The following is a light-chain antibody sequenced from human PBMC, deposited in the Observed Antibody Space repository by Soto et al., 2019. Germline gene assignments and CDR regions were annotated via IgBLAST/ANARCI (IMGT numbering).Light chain of an antibody. CDR3: QQRGQWPPGAT. J-gene: IGKJ5*01. Sequence: EIVFTQSPGTLSLSPCDRATHSYRATRNIRSSLACYHHRPADAPRRLIYEASTRAAGIPARCSSSGSGTDFTPNIFSLQTEDSAVYYCQQRGQWPPGATFGQGTRLEIK. CDR1: RNIRSS. CDR2: EAS. V-gene: IGKV3-11*01.